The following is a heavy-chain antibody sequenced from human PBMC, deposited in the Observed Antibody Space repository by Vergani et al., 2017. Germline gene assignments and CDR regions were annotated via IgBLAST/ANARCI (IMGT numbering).Heavy chain of an antibody. D-gene: IGHD5-24*01. Sequence: QVQLQESGPGLVKPPETLSLMCTVSGGYITNRNHYWAWIRPAPGKGLEWIATIYFNDATQYNPSLKSRASISIDISKNQFFLKLRTLTAADTTVYSCERDEIRNDYTSGYWGQGMLITVSS. V-gene: IGHV4-39*02. CDR2: IYFNDAT. J-gene: IGHJ4*02. CDR1: GGYITNRNHY. CDR3: ERDEIRNDYTSGY.